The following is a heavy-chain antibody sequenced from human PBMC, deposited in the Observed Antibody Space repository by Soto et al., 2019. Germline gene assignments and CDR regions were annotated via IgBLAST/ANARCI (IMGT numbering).Heavy chain of an antibody. CDR3: ARGDATKIVVTTYYGMDV. D-gene: IGHD4-17*01. CDR1: GGSLSNFG. V-gene: IGHV1-69*12. J-gene: IGHJ6*02. Sequence: QVQLVQSGAEVKKPGSSVKVSCKASGGSLSNFGISWVRQAPGQGLGWMGGIIPVFGTANYAQKFQGRVTISADESTSIVYMNVTSLRSEDTAVYYCARGDATKIVVTTYYGMDVWGQGTTVTVSS. CDR2: IIPVFGTA.